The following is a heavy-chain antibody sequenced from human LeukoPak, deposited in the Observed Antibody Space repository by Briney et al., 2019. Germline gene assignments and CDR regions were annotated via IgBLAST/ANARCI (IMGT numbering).Heavy chain of an antibody. V-gene: IGHV3-7*01. D-gene: IGHD1-26*01. CDR1: GFTFSTYW. Sequence: GGSLRLSCAASGFTFSTYWMSWVRQTPGKGLEWVANIKQDGGEKYFVDSVKGRFTISRDNAKNSLFLQMNSLRAEDTAVYYCARGSGSYPDYWGQGTLVTVSS. CDR3: ARGSGSYPDY. CDR2: IKQDGGEK. J-gene: IGHJ4*02.